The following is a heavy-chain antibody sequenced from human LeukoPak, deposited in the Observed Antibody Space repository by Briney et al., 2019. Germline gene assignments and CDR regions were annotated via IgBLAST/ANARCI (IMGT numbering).Heavy chain of an antibody. CDR2: INHSGST. J-gene: IGHJ6*04. V-gene: IGHV4-34*01. CDR1: GGSFSGYY. Sequence: SETLSLTCAVYGGSFSGYYWSWIRQPPGKGLEWIGGINHSGSTNYNPSLKSRVTISVDTSKNQFSLKLSSVTAADTAVYYCARGHGYYYYGMDVWGKGTTVTVSS. CDR3: ARGHGYYYYGMDV.